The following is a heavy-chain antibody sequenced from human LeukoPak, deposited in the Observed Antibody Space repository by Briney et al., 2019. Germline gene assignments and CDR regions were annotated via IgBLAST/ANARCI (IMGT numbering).Heavy chain of an antibody. CDR2: ISGSGGST. V-gene: IGHV3-23*01. Sequence: GGTLRLSCAASGFTFSSYGMSWVRQAPGKGLEWVSAISGSGGSTYYADSVKGRFTISRDNSKNTLYLQMNSLRAEDTAVYYCAKASGSYPNWFDPWGQGTLVTVSS. J-gene: IGHJ5*02. CDR3: AKASGSYPNWFDP. CDR1: GFTFSSYG. D-gene: IGHD1-26*01.